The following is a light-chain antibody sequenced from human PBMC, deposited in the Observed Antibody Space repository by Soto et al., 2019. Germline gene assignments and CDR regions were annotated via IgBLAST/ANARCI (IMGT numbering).Light chain of an antibody. Sequence: EIVLTQSPGTLSLSPGEGATLSCRASQSISSNFLAWYQQKRGQAPRLLIHGASNRATGIPDRFSGSGSGTDFTLTITRLEPEDFAVYYCQQYHSAPFTFGPGTKVDIK. CDR2: GAS. CDR1: QSISSNF. J-gene: IGKJ3*01. CDR3: QQYHSAPFT. V-gene: IGKV3-20*01.